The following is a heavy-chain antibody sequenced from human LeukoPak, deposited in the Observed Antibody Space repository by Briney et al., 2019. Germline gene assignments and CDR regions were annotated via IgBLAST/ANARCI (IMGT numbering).Heavy chain of an antibody. CDR3: VRDVSMVRGVKDY. D-gene: IGHD3-10*01. J-gene: IGHJ4*02. CDR1: GFTFSSYS. Sequence: GGSLRLSCAASGFTFSSYSMNWVRQAPGKGLEWVSYISSSSSTIYYADSVKGRFTISRDNAKNSLYLQMNSLRAEDTAVYYCVRDVSMVRGVKDYWGQGTLVTVSS. CDR2: ISSSSSTI. V-gene: IGHV3-48*01.